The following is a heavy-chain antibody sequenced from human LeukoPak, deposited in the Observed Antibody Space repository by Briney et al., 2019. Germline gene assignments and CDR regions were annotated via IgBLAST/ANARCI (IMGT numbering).Heavy chain of an antibody. CDR1: GFTFSSYA. Sequence: QPGGSLRLSCAASGFTFSSYAMNWVRQAPGKGLEWVSAISGSGGSTYYADSVKGRFTISRDNSKNTLYLQVNSLRAEDTAVYYCAKVPAVRITIFGVSFDFWGQGTLVTVSS. D-gene: IGHD3-3*01. J-gene: IGHJ4*02. CDR2: ISGSGGST. CDR3: AKVPAVRITIFGVSFDF. V-gene: IGHV3-23*01.